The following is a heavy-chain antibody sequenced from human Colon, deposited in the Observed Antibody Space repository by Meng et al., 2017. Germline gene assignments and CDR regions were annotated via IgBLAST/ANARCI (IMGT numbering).Heavy chain of an antibody. CDR2: IKSNNDGGTT. Sequence: EVQLEGSGGGLVQPGVSLRLSCAASGFTFTTAWMTWVRRTPGRGLEWVGRIKSNNDGGTTGYAAPVKGRFTISRDDSKSTLYLQMNSLKIEDTAMYYCGTDIYDWGQGTLVTVSS. J-gene: IGHJ4*02. CDR1: GFTFTTAW. CDR3: GTDIYD. D-gene: IGHD2/OR15-2a*01. V-gene: IGHV3-15*01.